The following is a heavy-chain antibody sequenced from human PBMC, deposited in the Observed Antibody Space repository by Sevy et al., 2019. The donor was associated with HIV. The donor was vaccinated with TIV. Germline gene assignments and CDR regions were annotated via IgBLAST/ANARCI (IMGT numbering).Heavy chain of an antibody. CDR2: IDPQHGET. J-gene: IGHJ5*02. V-gene: IGHV1-24*01. Sequence: ASVKVSCKVSGYTLTKLSIHWVRQAPGKGLEWMGDIDPQHGETIYAQRFQGRVTMTENTSTDTAYMELTSLTFEDTAVYYCATRGLRYWSGSSTYPGDWFDPWGQGTLVTVSS. D-gene: IGHD2-15*01. CDR1: GYTLTKLS. CDR3: ATRGLRYWSGSSTYPGDWFDP.